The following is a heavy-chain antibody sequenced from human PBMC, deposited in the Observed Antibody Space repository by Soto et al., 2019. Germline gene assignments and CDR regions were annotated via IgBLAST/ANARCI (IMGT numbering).Heavy chain of an antibody. Sequence: PGGSLRLSCASSGFTFSSYGMHWVRQAPGKGLEWVAVISYDGSNKYYADSVKGRFTISRDNSKNTLYLQMNSLRAEDTAVYYCAKDYDILTGYPANYYAWCMDVWGQGTTVTVSS. CDR3: AKDYDILTGYPANYYAWCMDV. J-gene: IGHJ6*02. V-gene: IGHV3-30*18. D-gene: IGHD3-9*01. CDR2: ISYDGSNK. CDR1: GFTFSSYG.